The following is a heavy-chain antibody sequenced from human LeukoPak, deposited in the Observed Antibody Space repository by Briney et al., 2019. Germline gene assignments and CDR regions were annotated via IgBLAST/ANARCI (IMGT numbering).Heavy chain of an antibody. V-gene: IGHV4-59*12. Sequence: SETLSLTCTVSGGSISSYYWSWIRQPPGKGLEWIGYIYYSGSTNYNPSLKSRVTISVDRSKNQFSLKLSSVTAADTAVYYCARLKRDYDSSGFPDYWGQGTLVTVSS. CDR2: IYYSGST. CDR3: ARLKRDYDSSGFPDY. D-gene: IGHD3-22*01. J-gene: IGHJ4*02. CDR1: GGSISSYY.